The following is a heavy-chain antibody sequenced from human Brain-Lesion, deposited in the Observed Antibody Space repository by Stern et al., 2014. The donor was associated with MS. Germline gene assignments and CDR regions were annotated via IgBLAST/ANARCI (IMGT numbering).Heavy chain of an antibody. CDR1: GGSISSGGYY. Sequence: VQLVESGPGLVKPSQTLSLSCTVSGGSISSGGYYWSWIRQPAGKGLEWIGRIFNSGSTSYNPSLNSRVTITIDTANNQFSVRLNSMTAADTAVYYCARGRVVPGFQYYATDVWGQGTTVIVSS. CDR3: ARGRVVPGFQYYATDV. D-gene: IGHD2-2*01. V-gene: IGHV4-61*02. CDR2: IFNSGST. J-gene: IGHJ6*02.